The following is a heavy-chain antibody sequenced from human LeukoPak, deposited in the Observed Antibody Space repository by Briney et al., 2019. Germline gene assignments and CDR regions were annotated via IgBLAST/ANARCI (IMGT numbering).Heavy chain of an antibody. D-gene: IGHD3-22*01. CDR2: ISSSSSYI. CDR3: ARDLYYYDSSGYSLEGWFDP. CDR1: GFTFSSYS. J-gene: IGHJ5*02. Sequence: GGSLRLSCAASGFTFSSYSMNWVRQAPGKGLEWVSSISSSSSYIYYADSVKGRFTISRDNAKNSLYLQMNSLRAEDTAVYYCARDLYYYDSSGYSLEGWFDPWGQGTLVTVSS. V-gene: IGHV3-21*01.